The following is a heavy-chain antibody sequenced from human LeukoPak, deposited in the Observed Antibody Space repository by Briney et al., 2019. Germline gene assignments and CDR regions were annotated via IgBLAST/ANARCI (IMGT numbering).Heavy chain of an antibody. CDR2: ISSSSNYI. D-gene: IGHD1-26*01. V-gene: IGHV3-21*01. CDR3: ARDVGASAPDAFDI. Sequence: GGSLRLSCAASGFTFSTYNMNWVRQAPGKGLEWVSSISSSSNYIYYTDSVKGRFTISRDNAKNSQYLQMNSLRAEDTDVYYCARDVGASAPDAFDIWGQGTMVTVSS. CDR1: GFTFSTYN. J-gene: IGHJ3*02.